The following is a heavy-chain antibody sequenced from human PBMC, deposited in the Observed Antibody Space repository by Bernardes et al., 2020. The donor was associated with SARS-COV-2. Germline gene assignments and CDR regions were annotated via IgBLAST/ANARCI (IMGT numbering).Heavy chain of an antibody. CDR3: AGRVVTKIFDWYFDL. Sequence: SETLSLTCTVSNARDSISSGNFFWAWIRQSPGKGLEWIGSIYHSGDTYYAPSLRNRVAISVDTSNDQISLTMAAVTAADTAMYCCAGRVVTKIFDWYFDLWGRGTMVAVPS. V-gene: IGHV4-39*01. CDR2: IYHSGDT. D-gene: IGHD4-17*01. CDR1: NARDSISSGNFF. J-gene: IGHJ2*01.